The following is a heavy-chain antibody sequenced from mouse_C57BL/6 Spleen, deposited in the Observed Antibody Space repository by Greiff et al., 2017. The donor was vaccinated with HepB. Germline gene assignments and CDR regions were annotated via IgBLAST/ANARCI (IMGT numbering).Heavy chain of an antibody. CDR1: GFSLTSYG. V-gene: IGHV2-2*01. CDR3: ARRGDYGNSGYAMDY. CDR2: IWSGGST. D-gene: IGHD2-1*01. Sequence: QLQQSGPGLVQPSQSLSITCTVSGFSLTSYGVHWVRQSPGKGLEWLGVIWSGGSTDYNAAFISRLSISKDNSKSQVFFKMNSLQADDTAIYYCARRGDYGNSGYAMDYWGQGTSVTVSS. J-gene: IGHJ4*01.